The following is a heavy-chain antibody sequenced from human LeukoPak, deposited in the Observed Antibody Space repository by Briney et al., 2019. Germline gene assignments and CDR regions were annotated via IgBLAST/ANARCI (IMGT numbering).Heavy chain of an antibody. CDR1: GFTFSSDW. J-gene: IGHJ4*02. CDR2: IKQDGSEK. Sequence: GGSLRLSCAASGFTFSSDWMSWVHQAPGKGLEWVANIKQDGSEKYYEDSVKGRFTISRDNAKNSLYLQMNSLRAEDTAVYYCARDPRYSSSWPLDYWGQGTLVTVSS. D-gene: IGHD6-13*01. V-gene: IGHV3-7*01. CDR3: ARDPRYSSSWPLDY.